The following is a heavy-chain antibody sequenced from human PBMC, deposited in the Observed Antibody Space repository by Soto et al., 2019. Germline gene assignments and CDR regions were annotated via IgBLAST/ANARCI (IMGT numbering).Heavy chain of an antibody. V-gene: IGHV3-30*18. D-gene: IGHD3-3*01. CDR3: AKGASYYDFWSGYYYYYGMDG. CDR2: ISYDGSNK. Sequence: GSLRLSCVASGFTFSSYGMHWVRQAPGKGLEWVAVISYDGSNKYYADSVKGRFTISRDNSKNTLYLQMNSLRAEDTAVYYCAKGASYYDFWSGYYYYYGMDGWGQGTTVNVSS. CDR1: GFTFSSYG. J-gene: IGHJ6*02.